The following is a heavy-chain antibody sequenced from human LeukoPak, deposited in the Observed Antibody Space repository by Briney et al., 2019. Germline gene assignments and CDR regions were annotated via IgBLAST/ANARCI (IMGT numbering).Heavy chain of an antibody. V-gene: IGHV3-7*01. D-gene: IGHD6-25*01. CDR1: GFTFSSHW. J-gene: IGHJ4*02. Sequence: GGSVRLSCGASGFTFSSHWMSWVRQAPGKGLEWVATIKQDGSEKYYVDSVKGRFTISRDNAKNSLYLQMNSLRAEDTAVYYCARDRRLRYWGQGTLVTVSS. CDR3: ARDRRLRY. CDR2: IKQDGSEK.